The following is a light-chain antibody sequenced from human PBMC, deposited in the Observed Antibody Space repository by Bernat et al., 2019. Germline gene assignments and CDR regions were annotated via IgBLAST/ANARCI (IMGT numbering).Light chain of an antibody. CDR3: AAWDDSLNGSV. V-gene: IGLV1-44*01. CDR2: SNN. J-gene: IGLJ3*02. CDR1: NSNIGSNT. Sequence: QSVLTQPPSASGTPGQRVTIPCSGSNSNIGSNTVNWYQQLPGTGPKLLIYSNNQRPSGVPDRFSRSKSGTSASLAISGLQSEDEADYYCAAWDDSLNGSVFGGGTKLTVL.